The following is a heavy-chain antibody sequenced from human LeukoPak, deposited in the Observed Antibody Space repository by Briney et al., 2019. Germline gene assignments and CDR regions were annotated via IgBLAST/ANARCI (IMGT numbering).Heavy chain of an antibody. CDR3: ARRVASANDAFDI. CDR2: ISSGSTYI. J-gene: IGHJ3*02. V-gene: IGHV3-21*01. CDR1: GFTFSSYS. D-gene: IGHD6-13*01. Sequence: GGSLRLSCAASGFTFSSYSMNWVRQAPGKGLEWVSSISSGSTYIYSADSVKGRFTTSRDNAKNSLYLQMNSLSPDDTAVNYCARRVASANDAFDIWGQGTMVTVSS.